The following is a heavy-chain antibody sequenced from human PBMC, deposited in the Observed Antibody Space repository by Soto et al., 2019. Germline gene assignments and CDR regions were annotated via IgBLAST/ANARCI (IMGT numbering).Heavy chain of an antibody. CDR2: IIPMYGPA. J-gene: IGHJ5*02. CDR1: GGTFSSYA. D-gene: IGHD3-10*01. V-gene: IGHV1-69*01. Sequence: QVPLVQSGAEVKKPGSSVTVSCKASGGTFSSYAIHWVRQAPGQGLEWMGGIIPMYGPAKYAQRFQGRVTITADESTTAAYMELTSLTSHGTAVYYCVRVTSMVRGVIDNGFDPWGHGTLVTVSS. CDR3: VRVTSMVRGVIDNGFDP.